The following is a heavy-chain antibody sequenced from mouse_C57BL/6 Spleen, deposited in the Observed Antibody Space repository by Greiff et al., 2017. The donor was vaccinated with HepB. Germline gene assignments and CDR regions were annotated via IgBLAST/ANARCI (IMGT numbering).Heavy chain of an antibody. J-gene: IGHJ2*01. CDR3: ARDITTVVARGTDYFDY. D-gene: IGHD1-1*01. Sequence: VQLQQSGAELVRPGTSVKVSCKASGYAFTNYLIEWVKQRPGQGLEWIGVINPGSGGTNYNEKFKGKATLTADKSSSTAYMQLSSLTSADSAVYCCARDITTVVARGTDYFDYWGQGTTLTVSS. CDR2: INPGSGGT. CDR1: GYAFTNYL. V-gene: IGHV1-54*01.